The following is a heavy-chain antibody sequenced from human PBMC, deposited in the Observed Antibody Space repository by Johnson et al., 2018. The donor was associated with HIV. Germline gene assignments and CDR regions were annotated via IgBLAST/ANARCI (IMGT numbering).Heavy chain of an antibody. V-gene: IGHV3-53*01. J-gene: IGHJ3*02. Sequence: VQLVESGGGLIQPGGSLRLSCAASGFTVSSNYMSWVRQAPGKGLEWVSGINWNGDSTDYADSVKGRFTISRDNSKNTLYLQMNSLRAEDTAVYYCARDRGAARDAFDIWGQGTMVTVSS. CDR1: GFTVSSNY. CDR2: INWNGDST. D-gene: IGHD6-6*01. CDR3: ARDRGAARDAFDI.